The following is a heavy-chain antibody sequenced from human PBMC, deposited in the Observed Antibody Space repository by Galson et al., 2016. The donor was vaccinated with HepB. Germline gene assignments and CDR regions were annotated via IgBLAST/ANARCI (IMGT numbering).Heavy chain of an antibody. CDR1: GYTFTNFD. D-gene: IGHD1-7*01. V-gene: IGHV1-18*01. J-gene: IGHJ5*02. CDR2: ISTNNDNA. Sequence: SVKVSCKASGYTFTNFDITWVRQAPGQGLQWMGWISTNNDNANYAQMFQGRVTMSTDTSTSTAYMELRSLRSDDTAMYYCARVPPYGIGTSDDWFDPWGQGTLVTVSS. CDR3: ARVPPYGIGTSDDWFDP.